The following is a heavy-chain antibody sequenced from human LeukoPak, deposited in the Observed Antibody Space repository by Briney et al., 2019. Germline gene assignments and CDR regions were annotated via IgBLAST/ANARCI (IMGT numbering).Heavy chain of an antibody. CDR3: ARELIDDYVWGSYVY. D-gene: IGHD3-16*01. CDR1: GGTFSSYA. V-gene: IGHV1-69*05. J-gene: IGHJ4*02. Sequence: GSSVKVSCKASGGTFSSYAISWVRQAPGQGHEWMGGIIPIFGTANYAQKFQGRVTITTDESTSTAYMELSSLRSEDTAVYYCARELIDDYVWGSYVYWGQGTLVTVSS. CDR2: IIPIFGTA.